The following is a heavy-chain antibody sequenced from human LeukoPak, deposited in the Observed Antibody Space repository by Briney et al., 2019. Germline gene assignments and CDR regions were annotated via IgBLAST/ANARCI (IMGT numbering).Heavy chain of an antibody. CDR2: LRDDGSNK. V-gene: IGHV3-30*02. J-gene: IGHJ4*02. Sequence: GGSLRLSCAASGFTFSSYGMHWVRQAPGQGLGWVAFLRDDGSNKYYADSVKGRFTISRDNSKNTLYLQMNSLRAEDTAVYYCAKDQGDSSGYYYEGFDYWGQGTLVTVSS. CDR1: GFTFSSYG. CDR3: AKDQGDSSGYYYEGFDY. D-gene: IGHD3-22*01.